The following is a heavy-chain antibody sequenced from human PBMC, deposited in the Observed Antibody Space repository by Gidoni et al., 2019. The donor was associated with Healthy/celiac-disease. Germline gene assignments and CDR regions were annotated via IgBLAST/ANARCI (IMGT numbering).Heavy chain of an antibody. Sequence: EVQLLESGGGLVQPGGSLRLSCAASGFTFSSYAMSWVRQAPGKGLEWVSAISGSGGSTYYADSVKGRFTISRDNSKNTLYLQMNSLRAEDTAVYYCAKDRVITFGGVIANDAFDIWGQGTMVTVSS. V-gene: IGHV3-23*01. D-gene: IGHD3-16*02. J-gene: IGHJ3*02. CDR2: ISGSGGST. CDR3: AKDRVITFGGVIANDAFDI. CDR1: GFTFSSYA.